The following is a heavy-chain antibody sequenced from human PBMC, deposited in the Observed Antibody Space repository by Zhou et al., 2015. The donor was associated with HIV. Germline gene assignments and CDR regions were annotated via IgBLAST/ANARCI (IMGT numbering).Heavy chain of an antibody. J-gene: IGHJ4*02. CDR1: GGTFSSYS. D-gene: IGHD2-15*01. CDR3: ARGFVAYCSGGSCYSTFDY. CDR2: IIPMFGTP. V-gene: IGHV1-69*01. Sequence: QVQLVQSGAEVKKPGSSVKVSCKASGGTFSSYSISWVRQGPWTRALSGWGGIIPMFGTPNHAQKFQGRVTITADESTSTAYMELSSLRSEDTAVYYCARGFVAYCSGGSCYSTFDYWGRGSPGHRLL.